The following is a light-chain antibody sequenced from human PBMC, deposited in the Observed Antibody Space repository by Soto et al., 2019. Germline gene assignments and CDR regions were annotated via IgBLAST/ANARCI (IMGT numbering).Light chain of an antibody. CDR3: QKYNTVPAT. CDR1: QGIGNS. J-gene: IGKJ5*01. CDR2: SAS. Sequence: DIQITQSPPSLSASVGDRVTITCRASQGIGNSLAWYQQKPGTVPKLLIYSASTLQSGVPSRFSGSGSGTDFTLTISSLQPEDVAAYYCQKYNTVPATFGQGTRLEIK. V-gene: IGKV1-27*01.